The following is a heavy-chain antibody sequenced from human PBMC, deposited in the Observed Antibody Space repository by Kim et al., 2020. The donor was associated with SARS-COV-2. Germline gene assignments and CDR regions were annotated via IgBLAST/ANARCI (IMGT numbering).Heavy chain of an antibody. V-gene: IGHV3-30-3*01. CDR1: GFTFSIHA. CDR2: ISKDGNIE. J-gene: IGHJ3*02. CDR3: ARERVVVAGDAFDI. D-gene: IGHD3-22*01. Sequence: GGSLRLSCAASGFTFSIHAMHWVRQAPGKGLEWVAIISKDGNIEYYADSVKGRFTISRDNSKSTLYVQLNSLRTDETAVYYCARERVVVAGDAFDIWGEG.